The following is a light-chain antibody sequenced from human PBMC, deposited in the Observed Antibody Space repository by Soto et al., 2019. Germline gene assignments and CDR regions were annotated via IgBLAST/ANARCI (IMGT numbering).Light chain of an antibody. J-gene: IGKJ1*01. CDR3: QQYGNSPQT. Sequence: EIVLTQSPGTLSLSPGESATLSCRASQSVNSNYVAWYQQRPGQTPRLLIYGATHMATGTPDRFRDSGSGTDFTLTINRLEPEDFAVYFCQQYGNSPQTFGQGTKVEIK. V-gene: IGKV3-20*01. CDR1: QSVNSNY. CDR2: GAT.